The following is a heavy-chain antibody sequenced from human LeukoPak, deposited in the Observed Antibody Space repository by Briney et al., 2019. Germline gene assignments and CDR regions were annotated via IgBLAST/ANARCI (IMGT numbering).Heavy chain of an antibody. J-gene: IGHJ4*02. CDR1: GRSFSGYY. Sequence: NPSETLSLTCAVYGRSFSGYYWSWIRQPPGKGLEWIREINHSGSTNYNPSLKSRVTISVDTSKNQFSLKLSSVTAADTAVYYCARGTRHYVWGSYRSYYFDYWGQGTLVTVSS. CDR3: ARGTRHYVWGSYRSYYFDY. V-gene: IGHV4-34*01. CDR2: INHSGST. D-gene: IGHD3-16*02.